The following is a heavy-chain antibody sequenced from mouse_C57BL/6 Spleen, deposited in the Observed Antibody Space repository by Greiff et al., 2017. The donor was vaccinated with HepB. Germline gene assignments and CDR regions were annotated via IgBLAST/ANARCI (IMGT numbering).Heavy chain of an antibody. CDR1: GYSITSGYY. V-gene: IGHV3-6*01. J-gene: IGHJ2*01. CDR3: ARYEVLLGNYFDY. Sequence: EVQLQESGPGLVKPSQSLSLTCSVTGYSITSGYYWNWIRQFPGNKLEWMGYISYDGSNNYNPSLKNRISITRDTSKNQFFLKLNSVTTEDTATYYCARYEVLLGNYFDYWGQGTTLTVSS. CDR2: ISYDGSN. D-gene: IGHD1-1*01.